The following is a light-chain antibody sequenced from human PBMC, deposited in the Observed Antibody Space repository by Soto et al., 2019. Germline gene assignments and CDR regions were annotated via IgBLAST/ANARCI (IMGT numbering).Light chain of an antibody. V-gene: IGKV1-5*03. CDR3: QQSYTTPLT. J-gene: IGKJ4*01. Sequence: DIQMTQSPSTLSGSVGDRVTITCRASQTISSWLAWYQQKPGKAPKLLIYKASTLKSGVPSRFSGRGSGTEFTLTISSLQPEDFATYYCQQSYTTPLTFGGGTKVDIK. CDR2: KAS. CDR1: QTISSW.